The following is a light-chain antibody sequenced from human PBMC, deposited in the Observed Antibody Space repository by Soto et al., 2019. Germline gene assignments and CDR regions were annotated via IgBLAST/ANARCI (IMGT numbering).Light chain of an antibody. CDR3: QQANSFPIT. CDR2: EAS. J-gene: IGKJ5*01. V-gene: IGKV1-12*01. CDR1: QGITNR. Sequence: DIQMTQSPSTLSASVGDRVTITCRASQGITNRLAWYQQKPGQAPTLLIYEASNLQSGVPSRISGSGSGTDFTLTISSLQPEDFANYYCQQANSFPITFGQGTRLEIK.